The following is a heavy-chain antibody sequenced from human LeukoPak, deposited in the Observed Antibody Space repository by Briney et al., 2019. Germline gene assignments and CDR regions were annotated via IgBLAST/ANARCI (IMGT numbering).Heavy chain of an antibody. J-gene: IGHJ4*02. V-gene: IGHV3-74*01. CDR1: GFTFSNYW. CDR2: INTDGSST. CDR3: ARVKDFDY. Sequence: GGSLRLSCAASGFTFSNYWMDWVRQAPGKGLVWVSRINTDGSSTTYADSVKGRFTISRDNSKNTLYLQMNSLRAEDTAVYYCARVKDFDYWGQGTLVTVSS.